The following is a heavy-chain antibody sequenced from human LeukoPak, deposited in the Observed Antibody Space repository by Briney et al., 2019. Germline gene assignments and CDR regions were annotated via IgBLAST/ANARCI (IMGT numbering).Heavy chain of an antibody. CDR3: ARDRSVDNWNDLTRFDS. D-gene: IGHD1-20*01. Sequence: PGGSRRLSCAASGFTFSSYEMNWVRQAPGKGLEWISYISSSGSTIYYADSVKGRFTISRDNARNSLYLQMHSLRADDTGVYYCARDRSVDNWNDLTRFDSWGQGTLVTVSS. V-gene: IGHV3-48*03. J-gene: IGHJ4*02. CDR2: ISSSGSTI. CDR1: GFTFSSYE.